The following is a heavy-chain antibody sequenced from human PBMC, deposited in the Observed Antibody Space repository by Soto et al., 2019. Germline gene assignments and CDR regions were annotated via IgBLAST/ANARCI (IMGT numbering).Heavy chain of an antibody. V-gene: IGHV1-69*08. D-gene: IGHD6-19*01. CDR2: IIPILGIA. Sequence: QVQLVQSGAEVKKPGSSVKVSCKASGGTFSSYTISWVRQAPGQGLEWMGRIIPILGIANYAQKFQGRVTITADKSTSTAYMELSSLRSEDTAVYYCARDRGIAVAGSWFDPWGQGTLVTVSS. J-gene: IGHJ5*02. CDR3: ARDRGIAVAGSWFDP. CDR1: GGTFSSYT.